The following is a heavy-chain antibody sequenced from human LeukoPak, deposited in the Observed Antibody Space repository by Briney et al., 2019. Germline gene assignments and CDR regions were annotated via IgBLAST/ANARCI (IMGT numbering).Heavy chain of an antibody. J-gene: IGHJ3*02. CDR2: IKQDGSEK. CDR1: GFTFSSYW. D-gene: IGHD3-22*01. Sequence: GGSLRLSCEASGFTFSSYWMSWVRQAPGKGLEWVANIKQDGSEKYYVDSVKGRFTISRDNAKNSLYLQMNSLRAEDTAVYYCARGPITMIVLGGAFDIWGQGTMVTVSS. V-gene: IGHV3-7*01. CDR3: ARGPITMIVLGGAFDI.